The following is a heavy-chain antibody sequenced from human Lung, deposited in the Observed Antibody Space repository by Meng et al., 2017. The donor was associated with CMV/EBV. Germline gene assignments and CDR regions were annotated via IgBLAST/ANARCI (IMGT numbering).Heavy chain of an antibody. J-gene: IGHJ3*02. D-gene: IGHD4-23*01. V-gene: IGHV3-48*03. CDR1: GFTFNSFE. CDR3: ARDSGDPSVVTPEDSAFDI. Sequence: SXKISXAGSGFTFNSFEMNWVRQVPGEGLEWVSYISSSGGDRRYADSVKGRFTISRDNAKNSLYLQMNSLRAEDTAVYYCARDSGDPSVVTPEDSAFDIWGQGTXVTVSS. CDR2: ISSSGGDR.